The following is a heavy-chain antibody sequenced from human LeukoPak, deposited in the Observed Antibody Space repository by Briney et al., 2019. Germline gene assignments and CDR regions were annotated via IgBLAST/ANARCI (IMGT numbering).Heavy chain of an antibody. J-gene: IGHJ6*03. Sequence: ASVKVSCKASGGTSSSYAISWVRQAPGQGLEWMGGIIPIFGTANYAQKFQGRVTITADESTSTAYMELSSLRSEDTAVYYCARSLTPADYYYYYMDVWGKGTTVTVSS. CDR3: ARSLTPADYYYYYMDV. CDR1: GGTSSSYA. D-gene: IGHD4-23*01. CDR2: IIPIFGTA. V-gene: IGHV1-69*01.